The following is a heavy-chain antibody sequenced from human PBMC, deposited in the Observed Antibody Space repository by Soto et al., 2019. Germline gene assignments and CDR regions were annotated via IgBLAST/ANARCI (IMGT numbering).Heavy chain of an antibody. J-gene: IGHJ6*03. CDR3: ARDQSRGQVFYYYMDV. D-gene: IGHD3-10*01. V-gene: IGHV3-48*01. Sequence: EVQLVESGGGLVQPGGSLRLSCAASGFTFSTYAMNWVRQAPGKGLEWVSYISSSSQNIRYADSVKGRFTISRDNAKNSLYLQMNSLRAEDTAVYYCARDQSRGQVFYYYMDVWGKGTTVTVSS. CDR1: GFTFSTYA. CDR2: ISSSSQNI.